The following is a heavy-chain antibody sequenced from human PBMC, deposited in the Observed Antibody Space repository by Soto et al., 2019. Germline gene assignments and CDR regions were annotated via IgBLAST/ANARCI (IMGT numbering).Heavy chain of an antibody. CDR1: GGSVRSSTYY. CDR3: ATSVARSYGPFDY. CDR2: IYYSGST. V-gene: IGHV4-39*01. J-gene: IGHJ4*02. Sequence: PSETLSLTCTVSGGSVRSSTYYWGWIRQSPGKGLEWIGSIYYSGSTHNNPSLKSRVTISVDTSKNQFSLKLSSVTAADTAVYYCATSVARSYGPFDYWGQGTLVTVSS. D-gene: IGHD2-2*01.